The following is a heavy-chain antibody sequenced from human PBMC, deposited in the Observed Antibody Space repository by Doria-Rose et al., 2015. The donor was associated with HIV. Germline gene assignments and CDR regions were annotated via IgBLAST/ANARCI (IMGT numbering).Heavy chain of an antibody. Sequence: VQLVQSGGGLVKPGGSLRLSCAASGFTFSRYSMNWVRQAPGKGLEWVSSISSSSEYIYYVDSVQGRFTISRDNAKNSVYLQMNSLGTEDTAVYYCARDHYDSGGYYRDWGQGTLVTVSP. CDR2: ISSSSEYI. CDR3: ARDHYDSGGYYRD. V-gene: IGHV3-21*03. CDR1: GFTFSRYS. D-gene: IGHD3-22*01. J-gene: IGHJ4*02.